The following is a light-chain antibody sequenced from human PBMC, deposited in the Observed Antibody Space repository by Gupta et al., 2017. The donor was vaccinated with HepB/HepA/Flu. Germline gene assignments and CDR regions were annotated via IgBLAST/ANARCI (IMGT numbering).Light chain of an antibody. CDR2: AAS. J-gene: IGKJ1*01. CDR3: QQSNSTPST. Sequence: DIQLTQSPSSLSASVGDRVTITCRASQSISSYLNWYQQKPGKAPKVLIYAASSLQSGVPSRFSGSGSGTDFTLTISSLQPEDFATYYCQQSNSTPSTFGHGTNVEI. V-gene: IGKV1-39*01. CDR1: QSISSY.